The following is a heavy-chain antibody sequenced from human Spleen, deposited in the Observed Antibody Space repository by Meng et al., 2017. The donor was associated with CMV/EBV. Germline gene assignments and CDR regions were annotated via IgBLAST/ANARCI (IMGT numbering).Heavy chain of an antibody. Sequence: GESLKISCKGSGYSFSTYWIGWVRQMPGKGLEWMGIIYPGDSDTRYSPSFQGQVIISADKSISTAYLQWSSLKASDTAMYYCARQEYSTSGDPYYYYGMDVWGQGTTVTVSS. D-gene: IGHD6-6*01. CDR3: ARQEYSTSGDPYYYYGMDV. CDR1: GYSFSTYW. V-gene: IGHV5-51*01. J-gene: IGHJ6*02. CDR2: IYPGDSDT.